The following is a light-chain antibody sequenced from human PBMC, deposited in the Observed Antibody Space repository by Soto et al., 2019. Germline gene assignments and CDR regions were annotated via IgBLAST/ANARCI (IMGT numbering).Light chain of an antibody. CDR1: QSISRF. V-gene: IGKV1-5*03. J-gene: IGKJ1*01. CDR3: QHYNSYSEA. CDR2: KAS. Sequence: IQMTQSPSTLSASVGDRVTITCRASQSISRFLNWYQQKPGKAPKLLIYKASTLKSGVPSRFSGSGSGTEFTLTISSLQPDDFATYYCQHYNSYSEAFGQGTKVDIK.